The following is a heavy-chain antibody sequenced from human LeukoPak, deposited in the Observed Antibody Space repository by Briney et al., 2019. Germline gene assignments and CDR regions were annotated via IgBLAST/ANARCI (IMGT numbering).Heavy chain of an antibody. Sequence: GSLRLSCAASRITFTYWMSWVRQAPGKGLEWVANIKQDGSAKYYVDSVKGRFIISRDNAKKSLFLQMNSLRAEDTAVYYCASSFSDDFWSGHFWGQGTLVTVSS. CDR3: ASSFSDDFWSGHF. CDR1: RITFTYW. D-gene: IGHD3-3*01. J-gene: IGHJ4*02. CDR2: IKQDGSAK. V-gene: IGHV3-7*01.